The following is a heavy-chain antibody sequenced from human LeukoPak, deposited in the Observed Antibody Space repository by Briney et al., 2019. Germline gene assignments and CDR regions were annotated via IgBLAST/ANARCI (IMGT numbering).Heavy chain of an antibody. Sequence: GGSLRLSCAASGFTFSSYWMHWVRQAPGKGLVWVSRINSDGSSTSYADSVKGRFTISRDNANNTLYLQMNSLRAEDTAVYYCARERDYSNYGTLAFDIWGQGTMVTVSS. D-gene: IGHD4-11*01. CDR1: GFTFSSYW. J-gene: IGHJ3*02. CDR3: ARERDYSNYGTLAFDI. CDR2: INSDGSST. V-gene: IGHV3-74*01.